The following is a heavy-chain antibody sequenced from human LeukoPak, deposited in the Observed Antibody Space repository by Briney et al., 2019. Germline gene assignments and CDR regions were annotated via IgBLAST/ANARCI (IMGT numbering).Heavy chain of an antibody. V-gene: IGHV3-21*01. Sequence: GGSLRLSCAASGFSFSSYNMNWVRQAPGKGLEWVSSITSSSTYTFYADSVKGRFTISRDNARNSLYLQMNSLRAEDTAVYYCARDPYSGTYGDTYYYYMDVWGKGTTVTIYS. D-gene: IGHD1-26*01. CDR2: ITSSSTYT. CDR1: GFSFSSYN. J-gene: IGHJ6*03. CDR3: ARDPYSGTYGDTYYYYMDV.